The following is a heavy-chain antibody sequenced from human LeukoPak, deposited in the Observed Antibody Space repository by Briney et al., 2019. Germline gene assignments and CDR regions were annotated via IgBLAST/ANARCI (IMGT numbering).Heavy chain of an antibody. CDR3: AGYSSSWW. CDR2: ISYDGCNK. D-gene: IGHD6-13*01. Sequence: PGGSLRLSCAASGFTFSSYGMHWVRQAPGKGLEWVAVISYDGCNKYYADSVKGRFTISRDNSKNTLYLQMNSLRAEDTAVYYCAGYSSSWWGGQGTLVTVSS. CDR1: GFTFSSYG. V-gene: IGHV3-30*03. J-gene: IGHJ4*02.